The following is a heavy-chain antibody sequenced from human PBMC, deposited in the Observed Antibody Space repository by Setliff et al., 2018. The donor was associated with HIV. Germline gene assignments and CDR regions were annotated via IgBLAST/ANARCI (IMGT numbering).Heavy chain of an antibody. J-gene: IGHJ3*02. CDR3: ARVGDFYDTSGYYSVLDAFDI. Sequence: NPSETLSLTCAVYGGSFSGYFWTWIRQPPQKRLEWIGEINHSGDTNYNPSLKSLVTISADTSKNQFSLKLSSVTAADTAVYYCARVGDFYDTSGYYSVLDAFDIWGQGTMVTVSS. V-gene: IGHV4-34*01. CDR2: INHSGDT. D-gene: IGHD3-22*01. CDR1: GGSFSGYF.